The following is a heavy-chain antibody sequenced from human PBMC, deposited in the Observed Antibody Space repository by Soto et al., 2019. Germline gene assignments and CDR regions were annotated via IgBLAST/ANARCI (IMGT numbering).Heavy chain of an antibody. Sequence: QVQLVQSGTEVKKPGASVKVSCKASGYIMTTYGVSWVRQAPGQGLEWVGWISAYNDHTNYAQTFQGRVTMTTDTSTSTAYMELRSLRSDDTAVYYCARGTYFDYWGQGTLVTVSS. CDR3: ARGTYFDY. V-gene: IGHV1-18*01. CDR1: GYIMTTYG. J-gene: IGHJ4*02. D-gene: IGHD1-1*01. CDR2: ISAYNDHT.